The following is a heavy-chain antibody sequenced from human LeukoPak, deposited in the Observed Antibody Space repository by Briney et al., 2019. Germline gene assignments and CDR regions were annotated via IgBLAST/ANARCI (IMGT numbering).Heavy chain of an antibody. V-gene: IGHV3-7*04. CDR3: ARSSGWGFDY. J-gene: IGHJ4*02. CDR1: GFTFNNYR. Sequence: GGSLRLFCSASGFTFNNYRMSWVRQAPGKGLEWVAGIKQDGSEKYYVDSVKGRSTISRDNAESSLYLQMSSLRAEDTAVYYCARSSGWGFDYWGQGTLVTVSS. CDR2: IKQDGSEK. D-gene: IGHD6-19*01.